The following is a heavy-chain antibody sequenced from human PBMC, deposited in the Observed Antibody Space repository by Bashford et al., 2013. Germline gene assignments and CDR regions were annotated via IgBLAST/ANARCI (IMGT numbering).Heavy chain of an antibody. V-gene: IGHV1-69*13. Sequence: SVKVSCKASGGTFSSYAISWVRQAPGQGLEWMGGIIPIFGTANYAQKFQGRVTITADESTSIAYLQMNSLKTEDTAVYYCTRAFPRYYDFWSGYTYWGQGTLVTVSS. CDR1: GGTFSSYA. D-gene: IGHD3-3*01. CDR3: TRAFPRYYDFWSGYTY. J-gene: IGHJ4*02. CDR2: IIPIFGTA.